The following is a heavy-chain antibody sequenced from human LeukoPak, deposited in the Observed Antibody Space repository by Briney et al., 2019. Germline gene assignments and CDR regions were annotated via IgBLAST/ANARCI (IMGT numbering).Heavy chain of an antibody. CDR1: GFIFNNYG. CDR3: AKGSSGYLADL. CDR2: ISNDGGGT. J-gene: IGHJ5*02. V-gene: IGHV3-23*01. Sequence: PGGSLRLSCAASGFIFNNYGLIWVRQAPGKGLEWVSAISNDGGGTNYADFVRGRFTISRDNSKNTLFLQMNSLRAEDTALYYCAKGSSGYLADLWGQGTLVTVSS. D-gene: IGHD3-22*01.